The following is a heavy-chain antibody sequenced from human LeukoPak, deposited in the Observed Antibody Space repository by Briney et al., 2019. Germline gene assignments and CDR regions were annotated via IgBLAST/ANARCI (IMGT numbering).Heavy chain of an antibody. V-gene: IGHV3-21*01. Sequence: GGSLRLSCAASGFTFSTYSMNWVRQAPGKGLEWVSSISSNNRYIYYADSVKGRFTISRDNAKNTLFLQMDSLRPEDTAVYYCVRSLRSADFWGQGTLVTVSS. CDR3: VRSLRSADF. CDR1: GFTFSTYS. J-gene: IGHJ4*02. CDR2: ISSNNRYI.